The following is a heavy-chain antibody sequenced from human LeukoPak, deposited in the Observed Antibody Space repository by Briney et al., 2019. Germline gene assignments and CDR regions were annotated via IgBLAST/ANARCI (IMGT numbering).Heavy chain of an antibody. CDR2: IYYSGSA. CDR3: ARVVGPRGYSYGIFDY. J-gene: IGHJ4*02. V-gene: IGHV4-59*01. D-gene: IGHD5-18*01. Sequence: SETLSLTCTVSGGSISSYYWSWIRQPPGKGLEWIGYIYYSGSANYNASLKSRVTISVDTSKNQFSLKLSSVTAADTAVYYCARVVGPRGYSYGIFDYWGQGTLVTVSS. CDR1: GGSISSYY.